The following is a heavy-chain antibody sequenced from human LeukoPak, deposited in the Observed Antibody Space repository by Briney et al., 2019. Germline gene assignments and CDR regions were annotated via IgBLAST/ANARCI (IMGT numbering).Heavy chain of an antibody. J-gene: IGHJ4*02. CDR3: ARVSLLDDGGLGDY. D-gene: IGHD4-23*01. CDR2: ISGGSSYT. CDR1: GFTFSSYA. Sequence: PGGSLRLSYAPSGFTFSSYAMSWVRQAPGKGLEWVAVISGGSSYTNFADSVKGRFTISRDNAKNSLYLQMNSLRAEDTAVYYCARVSLLDDGGLGDYWGQGTLVTVSS. V-gene: IGHV3-21*01.